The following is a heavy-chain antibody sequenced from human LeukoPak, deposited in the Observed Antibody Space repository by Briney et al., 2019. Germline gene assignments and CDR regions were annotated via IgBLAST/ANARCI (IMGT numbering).Heavy chain of an antibody. V-gene: IGHV1-8*02. D-gene: IGHD6-13*01. CDR1: GYTFTSYD. J-gene: IGHJ4*02. CDR2: MNPNSGNT. CDR3: ARDGNSAAAGPFDH. Sequence: ASVKVSCKASGYTFTSYDINWVRQATGQGLEWMGWMNPNSGNTGYAQKFQGSVTMTRNTSTSTVYMELSSLRSEDTAVYYCARDGNSAAAGPFDHWGQGTLVTVSS.